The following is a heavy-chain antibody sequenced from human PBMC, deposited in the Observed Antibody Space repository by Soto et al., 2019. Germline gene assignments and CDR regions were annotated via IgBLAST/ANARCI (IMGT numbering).Heavy chain of an antibody. D-gene: IGHD2-2*01. J-gene: IGHJ5*02. CDR1: GGSFSGYY. V-gene: IGHV4-34*01. CDR2: INHSGST. CDR3: ARELGGYCSITSCYAWNWFDP. Sequence: PSETLSLTCAVYGGSFSGYYWSWIRQPPGKGLEWIGEINHSGSTNYNPSLKSRVTISVDTSKNQFSLKLSSVTAADTAVYYCARELGGYCSITSCYAWNWFDPWGQGTLVPVSS.